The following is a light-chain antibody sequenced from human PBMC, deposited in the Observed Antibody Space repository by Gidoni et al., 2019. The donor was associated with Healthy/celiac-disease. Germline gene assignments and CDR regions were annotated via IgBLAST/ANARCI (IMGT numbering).Light chain of an antibody. CDR2: GAS. CDR3: QQYNNWLWT. CDR1: QSVSSN. J-gene: IGKJ1*01. Sequence: EIAMTQSPATLSVSPGERATLSCSASQSVSSNLAWYQQKPGQAPRLLIYGASTRATGIPARFSGSGSGTEFTLTISSLQSEDFAVYYCQQYNNWLWTFGQGTKVEIK. V-gene: IGKV3-15*01.